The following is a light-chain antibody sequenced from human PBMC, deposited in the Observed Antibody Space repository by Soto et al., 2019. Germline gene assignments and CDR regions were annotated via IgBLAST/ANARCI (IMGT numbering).Light chain of an antibody. Sequence: EIVLTQSPATLSLSPGERATLSCRASQSVSSYLGWYQQKPGQAPRLLIYDASNRATGIPARFSGSGSGTDFTLTISSLEPEDFAVYYCQQRRNWPSTCGGGTKVEIK. CDR2: DAS. CDR1: QSVSSY. J-gene: IGKJ4*01. V-gene: IGKV3-11*01. CDR3: QQRRNWPST.